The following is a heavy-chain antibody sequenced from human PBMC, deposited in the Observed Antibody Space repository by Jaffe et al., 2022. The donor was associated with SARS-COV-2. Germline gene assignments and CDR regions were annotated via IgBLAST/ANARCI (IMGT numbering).Heavy chain of an antibody. J-gene: IGHJ3*02. CDR2: ISSSSSYI. CDR1: GFTFSSYS. V-gene: IGHV3-21*01. D-gene: IGHD5-12*01. CDR3: AREHLSGYSGYGDAFDI. Sequence: EVQLVESGGGLVKPGGSLRLSCAASGFTFSSYSMNWVRQAPGKGLEWVSSISSSSSYIYYADSVKGRFTISRDNAKNSLYLQMNSLRAEDTAVYYCAREHLSGYSGYGDAFDIWGQGTMVTVSS.